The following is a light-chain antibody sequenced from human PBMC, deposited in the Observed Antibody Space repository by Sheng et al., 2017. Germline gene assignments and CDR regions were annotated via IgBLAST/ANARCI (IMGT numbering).Light chain of an antibody. CDR2: GNT. J-gene: IGLJ1*01. Sequence: QSVLTQPPSVSGAPGQGVTVSCTGSSSDLGAGHDVHWYQQIPGKAPSLLIYGNTNRPSGVPDRFSGSKSGTSASLAITGLQPEDEADYYCQSYDSSLSQVFGTGTKVTVL. V-gene: IGLV1-40*01. CDR1: SSDLGAGHD. CDR3: QSYDSSLSQV.